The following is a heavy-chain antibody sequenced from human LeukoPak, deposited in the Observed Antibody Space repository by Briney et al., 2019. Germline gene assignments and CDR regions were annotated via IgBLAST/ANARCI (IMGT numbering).Heavy chain of an antibody. CDR1: GFTFNAYA. J-gene: IGHJ4*02. V-gene: IGHV3-23*01. CDR2: ISASDPGT. CDR3: ARGIGYNYVDFDY. Sequence: GGSLRLSCAASGFTFNAYAMSWVRQAPGKRLEWVSAISASDPGTYYADSVKGRFTISRDNSKNTLYLQMNSLRAEDTAVYYCARGIGYNYVDFDYRGQGTLVTVSS. D-gene: IGHD5-24*01.